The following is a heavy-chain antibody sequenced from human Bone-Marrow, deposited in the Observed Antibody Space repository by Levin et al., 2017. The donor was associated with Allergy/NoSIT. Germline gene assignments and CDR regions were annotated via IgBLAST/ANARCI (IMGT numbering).Heavy chain of an antibody. CDR3: ARDGLYGVWGVRMDV. CDR2: VFYSGTT. CDR1: GGSMSSTSDF. J-gene: IGHJ6*02. D-gene: IGHD3-16*01. V-gene: IGHV4-39*06. Sequence: SQTLSLTCNVSGGSMSSTSDFWAWIRRPPGKSLEWIGSVFYSGTTHYNPSLKSRVTISLDRSRNQVSLKVNSVTAADTAVYYCARDGLYGVWGVRMDVWGHGTTVIVS.